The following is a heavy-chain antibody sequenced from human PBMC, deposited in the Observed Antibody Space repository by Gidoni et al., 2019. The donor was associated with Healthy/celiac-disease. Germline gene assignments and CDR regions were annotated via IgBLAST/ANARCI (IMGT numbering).Heavy chain of an antibody. V-gene: IGHV3-23*04. D-gene: IGHD2-21*02. CDR1: AFPFCIYA. Sequence: EVQLVESGGGLVQPGGSLRLSCAASAFPFCIYAISWVRQAPGKGLEWVSAISGSGGSTYYADAVKGRFTISRDNSKNTLYLQMNSLRAEDTAVYYCAKVHIVVVTAIYTPWYFDYWGQGTLVTVSS. J-gene: IGHJ4*02. CDR3: AKVHIVVVTAIYTPWYFDY. CDR2: ISGSGGST.